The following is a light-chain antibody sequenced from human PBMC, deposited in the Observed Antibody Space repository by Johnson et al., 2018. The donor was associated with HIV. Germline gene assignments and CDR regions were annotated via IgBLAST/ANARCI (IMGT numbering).Light chain of an antibody. Sequence: QSVLTQPPSVSAAPGQKVTISCSGSSSNIGNNSVSWYQQLPGTAPKLLIYDNNKRPSGIPDRFSGSKSGTSATLGITGLQTGDEADYYCATWDSRLSAGHVFGTGTKVTVL. CDR2: DNN. V-gene: IGLV1-51*01. CDR1: SSNIGNNS. J-gene: IGLJ1*01. CDR3: ATWDSRLSAGHV.